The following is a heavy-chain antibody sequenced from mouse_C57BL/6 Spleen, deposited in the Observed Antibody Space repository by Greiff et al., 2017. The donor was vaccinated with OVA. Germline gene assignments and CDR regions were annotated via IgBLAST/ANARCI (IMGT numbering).Heavy chain of an antibody. J-gene: IGHJ3*01. CDR3: TRWSLYSNYVGFAY. D-gene: IGHD2-5*01. CDR2: IDPETGGT. CDR1: GYTFTDYE. V-gene: IGHV1-15*01. Sequence: VQLVESGAELVRPGASVTLSCKASGYTFTDYEMHWVKQTPVHGLEWIGAIDPETGGTAYNQKFKGKAILTADKSSSTAYMELRSLTSEDSAVYYCTRWSLYSNYVGFAYWGQGTLVTVSA.